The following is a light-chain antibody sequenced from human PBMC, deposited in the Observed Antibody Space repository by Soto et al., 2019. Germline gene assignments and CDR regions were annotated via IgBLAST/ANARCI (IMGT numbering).Light chain of an antibody. Sequence: DIQMKQSPPSLSSCLLDIVTITCRASQDVGKWLAWYQQKPGKAPTLLIHGASSLQSGVPPRYSGSGYGTDFTLTISILQPEDFATYYCQQANSFPSTFGQGTRLEIK. V-gene: IGKV1-12*01. CDR3: QQANSFPST. CDR2: GAS. CDR1: QDVGKW. J-gene: IGKJ5*01.